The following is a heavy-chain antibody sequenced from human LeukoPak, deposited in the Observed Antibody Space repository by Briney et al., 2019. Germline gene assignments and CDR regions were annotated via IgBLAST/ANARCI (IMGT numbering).Heavy chain of an antibody. CDR1: GFTFSSYG. CDR3: AKDTGVGAAAGYFDY. CDR2: ISYDGSNK. D-gene: IGHD6-13*01. V-gene: IGHV3-30*18. J-gene: IGHJ4*02. Sequence: PGGSLRLSCAASGFTFSSYGMHWVRQAPGKGLEWVAVISYDGSNKYYADSVKGRFTISRDNSKNTLYLQMNSLRAEDTAVYYCAKDTGVGAAAGYFDYWGQGTLVTVSS.